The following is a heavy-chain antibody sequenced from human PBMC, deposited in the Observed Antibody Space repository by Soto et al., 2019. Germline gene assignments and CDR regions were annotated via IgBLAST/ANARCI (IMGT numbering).Heavy chain of an antibody. J-gene: IGHJ6*02. CDR3: ARVKDNVVVPAAVPSMDV. D-gene: IGHD2-2*01. Sequence: SWARQDTRKGLEWMGGIIPIFGTANYAQKFQGRVTITADESTSTAYMELSSLRSEDTAVYYCARVKDNVVVPAAVPSMDVWGQGTTVTVSS. V-gene: IGHV1-69*01. CDR2: IIPIFGTA.